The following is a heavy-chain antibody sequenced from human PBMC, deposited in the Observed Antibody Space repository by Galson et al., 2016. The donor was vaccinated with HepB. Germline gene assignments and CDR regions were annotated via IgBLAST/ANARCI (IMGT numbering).Heavy chain of an antibody. CDR1: GFTFSSYA. V-gene: IGHV4-59*01. CDR3: ARVRNYYDSSGYKHYFDY. J-gene: IGHJ4*02. Sequence: LRLSCAASGFTFSSYAMHWIRQPPGKGLEWIGYIYYSGSTNYNPSLKSRVTISVDTSKNQFSLKLSSVTAADTAVYYCARVRNYYDSSGYKHYFDYWGQGTLVTVSS. D-gene: IGHD3-22*01. CDR2: IYYSGST.